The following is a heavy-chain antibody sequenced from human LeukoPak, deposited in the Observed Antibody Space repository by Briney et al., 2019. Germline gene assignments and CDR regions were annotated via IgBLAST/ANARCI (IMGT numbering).Heavy chain of an antibody. V-gene: IGHV3-21*01. CDR2: ISSGSSYI. D-gene: IGHD5-12*01. Sequence: GGSLRLSCAASGFTFSSYSMNWVRQAPGKGLEWVSSISSGSSYIYYADSVEGRFTISRDNAKNSLYLQMNSLSAEDTAVYYCAYTSGYDFSSYYYYYMDVWGKGTTVTVSS. CDR3: AYTSGYDFSSYYYYYMDV. J-gene: IGHJ6*03. CDR1: GFTFSSYS.